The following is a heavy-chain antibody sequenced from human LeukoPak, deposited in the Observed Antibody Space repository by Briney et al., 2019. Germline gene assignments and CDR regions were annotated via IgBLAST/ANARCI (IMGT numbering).Heavy chain of an antibody. CDR1: GFTFSSYA. CDR3: AKDQVTMVRGANDY. V-gene: IGHV3-23*01. J-gene: IGHJ4*02. Sequence: GGSLRLSCAASGFTFSSYAMSWVRQAPGKGLEWVSVISGSGVSAYYADSVTGRFTISRDNSKNTLYLQMSSLRAEDTAVYYCAKDQVTMVRGANDYWGQGTLVTVSS. D-gene: IGHD3-10*01. CDR2: ISGSGVSA.